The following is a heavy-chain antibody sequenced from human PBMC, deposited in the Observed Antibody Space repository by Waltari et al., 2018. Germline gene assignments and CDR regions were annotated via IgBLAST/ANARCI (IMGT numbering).Heavy chain of an antibody. CDR3: AKDQGYYYDSSGYQAVDY. V-gene: IGHV3-33*06. J-gene: IGHJ4*02. Sequence: QVQLVESGGGVVQPGRSLRLSCAASGFTFSSYGMHWVRQAPGKGLEWVAVIRYDGSNKYYADYVKCVFTIARDNSKNTLYLQMNSLRAEDTAVYYCAKDQGYYYDSSGYQAVDYWGQGTLVTVSS. CDR1: GFTFSSYG. CDR2: IRYDGSNK. D-gene: IGHD3-22*01.